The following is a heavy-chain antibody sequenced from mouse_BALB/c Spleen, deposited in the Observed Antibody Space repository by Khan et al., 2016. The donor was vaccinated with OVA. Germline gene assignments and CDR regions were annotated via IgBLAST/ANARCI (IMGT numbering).Heavy chain of an antibody. D-gene: IGHD1-1*01. V-gene: IGHV1-7*01. Sequence: VQLQESGAELAKPGASVKMSCKASGYTFTNYWMHWVKQRPGQGLEWIGYINPSTDYTECNQKFKDKASLTADKSSSTAYMQLTSLTSEDSALYYGVNHGSSSAWFTYWGQGTLVTVSA. CDR1: GYTFTNYW. CDR3: VNHGSSSAWFTY. J-gene: IGHJ3*01. CDR2: INPSTDYT.